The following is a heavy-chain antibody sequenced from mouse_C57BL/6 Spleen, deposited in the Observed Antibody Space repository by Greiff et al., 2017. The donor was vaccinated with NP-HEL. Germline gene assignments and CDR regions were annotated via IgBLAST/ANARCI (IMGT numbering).Heavy chain of an antibody. CDR2: ISSGSSTI. CDR3: AKAITTVVSYWYFDV. CDR1: GFTFSDYG. J-gene: IGHJ1*03. D-gene: IGHD1-1*01. V-gene: IGHV5-17*01. Sequence: EVKLMESGGGLVKPGGSLKLSCAASGFTFSDYGMHWVRQAPEKGLEWVAYISSGSSTIYYADTVKGRFTISRDNAKNTLFLQMTSLRSEDTAMYYCAKAITTVVSYWYFDVWGTGTTVTVSS.